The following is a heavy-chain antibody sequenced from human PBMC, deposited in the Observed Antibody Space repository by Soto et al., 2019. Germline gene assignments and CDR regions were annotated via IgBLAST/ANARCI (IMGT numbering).Heavy chain of an antibody. V-gene: IGHV3-48*01. CDR1: GFRFSDYS. Sequence: EVHLVESGGRLVQPGGSLRLSCAASGFRFSDYSMNWVRQAPGRGLEWVSYISSSSFTIHYADSVEGRFAISRDNAKNSLYLQMNSLRVEDTAVYYWAREYNEFWSSHFDYWGQGALVTVSS. J-gene: IGHJ4*02. CDR3: AREYNEFWSSHFDY. D-gene: IGHD3-3*01. CDR2: ISSSSFTI.